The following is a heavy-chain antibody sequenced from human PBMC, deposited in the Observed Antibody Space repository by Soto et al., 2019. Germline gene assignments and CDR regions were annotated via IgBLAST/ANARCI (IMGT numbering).Heavy chain of an antibody. V-gene: IGHV4-38-2*02. CDR3: ARDQLYCSSTSCSRPYYYYGMDV. J-gene: IGHJ6*02. CDR1: GYSISSGYY. Sequence: SETLSLTCAVSGYSISSGYYWGWIRQPPGKGLEWIGSIYHSGSTYYNPSLKSRVTISVDTSKNQFSLKLSSVTAADTAVYYCARDQLYCSSTSCSRPYYYYGMDVWGQGTTVTVSS. CDR2: IYHSGST. D-gene: IGHD2-2*01.